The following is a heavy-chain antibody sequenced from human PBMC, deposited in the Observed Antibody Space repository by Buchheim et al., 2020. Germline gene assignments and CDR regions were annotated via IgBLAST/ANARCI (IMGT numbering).Heavy chain of an antibody. Sequence: EVQLVESGGGLVQPGGSLRLSCAVSGFTFSIYEMNWVRQAPGKGLEWVSYISSSGSTIYYADSVKGRFTISRDNAKNSLYLQMNSLRAEDTAVYYCARGRRNIAVAGTHAFDIWGQGT. CDR1: GFTFSIYE. D-gene: IGHD6-19*01. CDR2: ISSSGSTI. CDR3: ARGRRNIAVAGTHAFDI. J-gene: IGHJ3*02. V-gene: IGHV3-48*03.